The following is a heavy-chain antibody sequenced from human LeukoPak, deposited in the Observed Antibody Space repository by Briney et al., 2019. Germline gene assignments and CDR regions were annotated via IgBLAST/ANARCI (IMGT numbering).Heavy chain of an antibody. J-gene: IGHJ5*02. CDR1: GGSISSGDYY. CDR3: ARALGYCSGGSCTRGYNWFDP. Sequence: SETLSLTCTVSGGSISSGDYYWSWIRQPPGKGLEWIGSIYYGGSTYYNPSLKSRVTISVDTSMNQFSLKLSFVTTADTAVYYCARALGYCSGGSCTRGYNWFDPWGQGTLGTVPS. CDR2: IYYGGST. V-gene: IGHV4-39*01. D-gene: IGHD2-15*01.